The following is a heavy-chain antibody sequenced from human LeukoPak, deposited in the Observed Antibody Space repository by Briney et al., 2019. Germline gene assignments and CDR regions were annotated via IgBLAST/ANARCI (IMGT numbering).Heavy chain of an antibody. D-gene: IGHD3-22*01. Sequence: GGSLRLSCAASGFTFRTYWMSWVRQAPGKGLEWVANIKQDGNEKYYVDSVKGRFTISRDNAKNSLYLQMNSLRAEDTAVYYCVRVDSSGYGLHWGLDYWGQGTLVTVSS. CDR2: IKQDGNEK. CDR3: VRVDSSGYGLHWGLDY. CDR1: GFTFRTYW. J-gene: IGHJ4*02. V-gene: IGHV3-7*01.